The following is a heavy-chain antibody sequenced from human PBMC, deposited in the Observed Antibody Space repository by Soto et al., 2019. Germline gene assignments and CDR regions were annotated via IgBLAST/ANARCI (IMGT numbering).Heavy chain of an antibody. D-gene: IGHD5-12*01. V-gene: IGHV4-39*01. CDR1: GGSISSSSYY. CDR3: RGIVATISDWFDP. J-gene: IGHJ5*02. Sequence: TSETLSLTCTVSGGSISSSSYYWGWIRQPPGKGLEWIGSIYYSGSTYYNQSLKSRVTISVDTSKNQFSLKLSSVTAADTAVYYCRGIVATISDWFDPWGQGTLVTVS. CDR2: IYYSGST.